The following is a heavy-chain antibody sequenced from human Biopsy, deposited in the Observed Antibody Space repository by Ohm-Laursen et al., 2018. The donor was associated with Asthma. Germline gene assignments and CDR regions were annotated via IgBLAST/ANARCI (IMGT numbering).Heavy chain of an antibody. CDR2: IYHSGST. Sequence: SDTLSLTCAVSGGSISSGGYSWSWIRQPPGKDLEWIGYIYHSGSTYYNPSLKSRVTISVDRSKNQFSLKLSSVTAADTAVYYRARVKDGYNFDYWGQGTLVTVSS. V-gene: IGHV4-30-2*01. D-gene: IGHD5-24*01. CDR3: ARVKDGYNFDY. CDR1: GGSISSGGYS. J-gene: IGHJ4*02.